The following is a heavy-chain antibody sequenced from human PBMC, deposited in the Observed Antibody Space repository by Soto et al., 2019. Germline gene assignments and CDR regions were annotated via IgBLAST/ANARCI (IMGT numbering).Heavy chain of an antibody. V-gene: IGHV1-69*13. Sequence: SVKVSCKASGGTFSSYAISWLRQAPGQGLEWMGGSIPIFGTANYAQKFQGRVTITADESTSTAYMELSSLRSEDTAVYYCAPSTIAGAGYYYYYGTDVWGQGTTVTVS. CDR3: APSTIAGAGYYYYYGTDV. CDR1: GGTFSSYA. D-gene: IGHD6-13*01. CDR2: SIPIFGTA. J-gene: IGHJ6*02.